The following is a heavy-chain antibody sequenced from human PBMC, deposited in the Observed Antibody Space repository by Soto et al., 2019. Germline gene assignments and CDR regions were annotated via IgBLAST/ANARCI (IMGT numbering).Heavy chain of an antibody. CDR1: GFTFESYA. Sequence: SLRISCVASGFTFESYAMSWVRQAPGKGLEWVSAISGSGGTTYYSDSVKGRFTISRDNSKNTVYLQMNDLRVEDAAEYFCAKDSWAIFGVPAGEYYAMDVWGQGTTVTVSS. D-gene: IGHD3-3*01. V-gene: IGHV3-23*01. CDR2: ISGSGGTT. J-gene: IGHJ6*02. CDR3: AKDSWAIFGVPAGEYYAMDV.